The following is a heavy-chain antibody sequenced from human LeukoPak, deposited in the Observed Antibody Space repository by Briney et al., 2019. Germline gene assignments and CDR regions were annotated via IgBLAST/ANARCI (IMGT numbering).Heavy chain of an antibody. D-gene: IGHD1-26*01. CDR3: ARALARGGSSYSYYYMDV. V-gene: IGHV1-8*01. J-gene: IGHJ6*03. Sequence: GASVKVSCKASGYTFSDYDINWVRQATGQGLEWMGWINPNSGNAGHAQKFQGRVTMTRNTSISTAYMELSSLRSEDTAVYYCARALARGGSSYSYYYMDVWDKGTTVTVSS. CDR1: GYTFSDYD. CDR2: INPNSGNA.